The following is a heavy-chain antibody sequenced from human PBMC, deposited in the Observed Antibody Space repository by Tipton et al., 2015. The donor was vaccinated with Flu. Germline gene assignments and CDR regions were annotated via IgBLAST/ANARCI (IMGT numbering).Heavy chain of an antibody. CDR3: ARRDYSNDVSEPKDWFDP. J-gene: IGHJ5*02. V-gene: IGHV4-38-2*01. CDR1: GDSIGIDYY. Sequence: TLSLTCSVSGDSIGIDYYWGWIRQPPGKGLEWLGNIHRSGNTYYKSSLKSRVTISLDKSKNQFSLRLVSMTATETAVYYCARRDYSNDVSEPKDWFDPWGQGILVTVSS. D-gene: IGHD4-11*01. CDR2: IHRSGNT.